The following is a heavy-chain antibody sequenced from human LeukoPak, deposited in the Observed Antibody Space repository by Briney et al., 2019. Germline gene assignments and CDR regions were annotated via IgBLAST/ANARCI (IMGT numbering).Heavy chain of an antibody. CDR3: ARPSAAGSYYSGMDV. V-gene: IGHV5-51*01. CDR1: GYSFSNYW. CDR2: IYPGDSDT. J-gene: IGHJ6*04. Sequence: PGESLKISCKGSGYSFSNYWMGWVRQMPGKGLEWMGIIYPGDSDTRYSPSFQGQVTISVDKSISTAYLQWSSLKASDTAMYYCARPSAAGSYYSGMDVWGKGTTVTVSS. D-gene: IGHD6-13*01.